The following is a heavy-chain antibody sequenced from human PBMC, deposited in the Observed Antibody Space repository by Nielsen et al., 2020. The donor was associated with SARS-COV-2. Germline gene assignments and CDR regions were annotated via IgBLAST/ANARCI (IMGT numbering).Heavy chain of an antibody. D-gene: IGHD4/OR15-4a*01. CDR1: GFTFDDYA. Sequence: SLKISCAASGFTFDDYAMHWVRQAPGKGLEWVSGISWNSGSIGYADSVKGRFTISRDNAKNSLYLQMNSLRAEDTALYYCAGGLTDNYGMDVWGQGTTVTVS. CDR2: ISWNSGSI. CDR3: AGGLTDNYGMDV. V-gene: IGHV3-9*01. J-gene: IGHJ6*02.